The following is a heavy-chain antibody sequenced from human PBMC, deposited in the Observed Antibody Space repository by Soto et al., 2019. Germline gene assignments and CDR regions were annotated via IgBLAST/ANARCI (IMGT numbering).Heavy chain of an antibody. V-gene: IGHV3-15*07. J-gene: IGHJ6*02. CDR3: TPGGVPAAAKGYYSYAMDV. Sequence: EVQLVEAGGGLVKPGVSLRLSCAASGFTFTNAWRNWVRQAPGKGLEWVGRIKSKTDGGPADYAAPVKGRITISRDDSRTTLYLQMNSLKAEDTAVYSCTPGGVPAAAKGYYSYAMDVWGQGTRVSVSS. CDR1: GFTFTNAW. D-gene: IGHD2-2*01. CDR2: IKSKTDGGPA.